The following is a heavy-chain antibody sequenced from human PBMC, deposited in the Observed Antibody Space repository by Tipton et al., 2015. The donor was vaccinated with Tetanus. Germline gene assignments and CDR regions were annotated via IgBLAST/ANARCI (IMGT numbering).Heavy chain of an antibody. D-gene: IGHD3-22*01. CDR1: GGSFSGYY. Sequence: LRLSCAVYGGSFSGYYWSWIRQPPGKGLEWIGRIYTSGSTNYNPSLKSRVTMSVDTSKNQFSLKLSSVTAADTAVYYCASLNYYDSSGTDGYWGQGTLVTVSS. J-gene: IGHJ4*02. CDR3: ASLNYYDSSGTDGY. CDR2: IYTSGST. V-gene: IGHV4-59*10.